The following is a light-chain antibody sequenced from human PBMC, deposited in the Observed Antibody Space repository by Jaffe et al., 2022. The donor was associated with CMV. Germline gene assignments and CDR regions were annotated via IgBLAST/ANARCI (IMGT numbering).Light chain of an antibody. Sequence: EIVLTQSPGTLSLSPGERATLSCRASQSVSSSYLAWYQQKAGQAPRLLIYAASSRATGIPDRFSGSGSGTDFTLIISRLEPEDFAVYYCQQYVSSPRWTFGQGTKVEIK. V-gene: IGKV3-20*01. J-gene: IGKJ1*01. CDR2: AAS. CDR1: QSVSSSY. CDR3: QQYVSSPRWT.